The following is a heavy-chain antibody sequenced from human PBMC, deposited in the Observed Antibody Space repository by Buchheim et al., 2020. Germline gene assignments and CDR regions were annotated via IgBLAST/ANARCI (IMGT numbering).Heavy chain of an antibody. Sequence: VQLQQWGAGLLKPSETLSLTCAVYGGSFSDYYWSWIRQPPGKGLEWIGEINHSGSTNFNPSLKSRVTMSVDTSKNQFSLKLSSVTAADTAVYYCARDSERATVYWGQGNL. CDR2: INHSGST. D-gene: IGHD1-26*01. V-gene: IGHV4-34*01. CDR3: ARDSERATVY. CDR1: GGSFSDYY. J-gene: IGHJ4*02.